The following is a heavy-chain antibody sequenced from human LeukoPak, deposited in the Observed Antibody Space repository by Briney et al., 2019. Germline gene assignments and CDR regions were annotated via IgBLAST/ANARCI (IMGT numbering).Heavy chain of an antibody. Sequence: QSGGSLRLSCAASGFTFSSYGMHWVRQAPGKGLEWVSYISSSGSDIYYADSVKGRFTISRDNAKNSLYLHMNSLRAEDTAVYYCARDYGGSSPFDYWGQGTLVTVSS. J-gene: IGHJ4*02. CDR3: ARDYGGSSPFDY. CDR1: GFTFSSYG. D-gene: IGHD4-23*01. V-gene: IGHV3-48*04. CDR2: ISSSGSDI.